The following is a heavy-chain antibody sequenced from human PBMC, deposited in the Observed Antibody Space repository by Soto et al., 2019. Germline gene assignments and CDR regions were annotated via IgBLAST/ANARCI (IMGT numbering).Heavy chain of an antibody. J-gene: IGHJ4*02. V-gene: IGHV3-30-3*01. CDR3: ARDGTYYDSSGYYHEFYY. CDR1: GFTFSSYA. Sequence: QVQLVESGGGVVQPGRSLRLSCAASGFTFSSYAMHWVRQAPGKGLEWVAVISYDGSNKYYADSVKGRFTISRDNSKNTLYLHMNSLRAEDTAVYYCARDGTYYDSSGYYHEFYYWGQGTLVTVSS. D-gene: IGHD3-22*01. CDR2: ISYDGSNK.